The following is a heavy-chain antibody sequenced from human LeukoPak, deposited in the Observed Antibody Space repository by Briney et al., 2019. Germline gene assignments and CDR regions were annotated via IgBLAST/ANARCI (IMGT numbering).Heavy chain of an antibody. CDR3: ARGGTRRLFDY. Sequence: SETLSLTCTVSGGSISSYYWSWIRQPPGKGLEWIGYIYDSGSTNYNPSLKSRVTISVDTSKNQFSLKLSSVTAADTALYYCARGGTRRLFDYWGQGTLVTVSP. V-gene: IGHV4-59*01. J-gene: IGHJ4*02. CDR1: GGSISSYY. CDR2: IYDSGST. D-gene: IGHD2-8*01.